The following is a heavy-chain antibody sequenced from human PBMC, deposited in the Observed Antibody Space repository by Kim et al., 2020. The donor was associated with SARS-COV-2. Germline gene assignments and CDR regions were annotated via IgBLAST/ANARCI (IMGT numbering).Heavy chain of an antibody. CDR1: GCSISSYY. J-gene: IGHJ3*02. Sequence: SETLSLTCTVSGCSISSYYWSWIRQPPGKGLEWIGYIYYSGSTNYNPALKSRVTISVDTSKNHSSLKLSSVTAADTAVYYCASSIAVAEGEAFYIWGQG. CDR3: ASSIAVAEGEAFYI. V-gene: IGHV4-59*01. CDR2: IYYSGST. D-gene: IGHD6-19*01.